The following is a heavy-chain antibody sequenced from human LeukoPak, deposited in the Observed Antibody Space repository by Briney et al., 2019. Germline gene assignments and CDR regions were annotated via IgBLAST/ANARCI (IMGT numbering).Heavy chain of an antibody. CDR3: ANTKRITMIGGAFDI. CDR1: GGSISSYY. Sequence: PSETLSLTCTVSGGSISSYYWSWIRQPPGKGLEWIGYIYYTGSTNYNPSLKSRVTILVDTSKNQFSLKLNSVTAADTAVYYCANTKRITMIGGAFDIWGHGTMVTVSS. CDR2: IYYTGST. D-gene: IGHD3-22*01. J-gene: IGHJ3*02. V-gene: IGHV4-59*08.